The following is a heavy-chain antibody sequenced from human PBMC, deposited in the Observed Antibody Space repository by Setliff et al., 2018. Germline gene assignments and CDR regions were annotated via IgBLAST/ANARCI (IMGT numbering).Heavy chain of an antibody. CDR3: TSGKLERRTGHHYFMDV. D-gene: IGHD1-1*01. CDR2: IRSRNDGGTT. CDR1: GLTFSHAW. Sequence: GGSLRLSCAASGLTFSHAWMTWVRQSPGKGLEWVGRIRSRNDGGTTDYAAPVKGRFTFSRDDSKSTLYLQMNNLKTEDTATYYCTSGKLERRTGHHYFMDVWGKGTTVTVSS. V-gene: IGHV3-15*01. J-gene: IGHJ6*03.